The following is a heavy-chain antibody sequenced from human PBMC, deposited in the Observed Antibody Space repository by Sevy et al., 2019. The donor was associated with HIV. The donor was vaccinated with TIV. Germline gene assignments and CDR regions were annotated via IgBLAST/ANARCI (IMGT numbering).Heavy chain of an antibody. D-gene: IGHD6-13*01. CDR3: AKGGSSWYGSDYYYYMDV. CDR2: IGGSGGST. CDR1: GFTFSSYA. J-gene: IGHJ6*03. V-gene: IGHV3-23*01. Sequence: GGSLRLSCAASGFTFSSYAMSWVRQAPGKGLEWVSAIGGSGGSTYYADSVKGRFTISRDNSKNTLYLQMNSLRAEDTAVYYCAKGGSSWYGSDYYYYMDVWGKGTTVTVSS.